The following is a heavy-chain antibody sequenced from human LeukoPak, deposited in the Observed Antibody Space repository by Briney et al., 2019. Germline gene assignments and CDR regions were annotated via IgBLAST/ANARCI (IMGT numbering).Heavy chain of an antibody. CDR2: ISYDGSNK. J-gene: IGHJ4*02. Sequence: PGGSLRLSCAASGFTFSSYAMHWVRQAPGKGLEWVAVISYDGSNKYYADSVKGRFTLTRDDSANTLSLQMNSLRAEDTAVYYCVRGSKIRGVIPEGEFDYWGQGTLVTVSS. CDR3: VRGSKIRGVIPEGEFDY. V-gene: IGHV3-30-3*01. CDR1: GFTFSSYA. D-gene: IGHD3-10*01.